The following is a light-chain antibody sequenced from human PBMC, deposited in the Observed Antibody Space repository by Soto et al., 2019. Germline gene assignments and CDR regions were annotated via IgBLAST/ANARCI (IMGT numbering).Light chain of an antibody. Sequence: DLQMTQSPSSLSATVGDRVTIACQSSHDVSRNLNWFQQKPGEAPKLLIYDASNLERGVPSRFSASGSGTDFTFTISSLQPEDVATYYCQQYNSMLSFGGGTEIELK. CDR2: DAS. CDR1: HDVSRN. J-gene: IGKJ4*01. V-gene: IGKV1-33*01. CDR3: QQYNSMLS.